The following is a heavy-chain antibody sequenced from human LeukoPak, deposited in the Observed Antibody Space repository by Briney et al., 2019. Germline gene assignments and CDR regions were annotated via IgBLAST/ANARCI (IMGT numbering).Heavy chain of an antibody. D-gene: IGHD4-17*01. V-gene: IGHV3-21*01. CDR2: ISSSSSYI. Sequence: KAGGSLRLSCAASGFTFSCYSMNWVRQAPGKGLEWVSSISSSSSYIYYADSVKGRFTISRDNAKNSLYLQMNSLRAEDTAVYYCARVMRTTGGYFDYWGQGTLVTVSS. CDR3: ARVMRTTGGYFDY. J-gene: IGHJ4*02. CDR1: GFTFSCYS.